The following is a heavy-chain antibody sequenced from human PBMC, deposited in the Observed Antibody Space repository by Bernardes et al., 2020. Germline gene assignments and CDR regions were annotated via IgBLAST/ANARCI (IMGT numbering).Heavy chain of an antibody. CDR2: ISSSSSYI. D-gene: IGHD4-17*01. CDR3: ARDRSPSTVTELTGLF. CDR1: GFTFSSYS. V-gene: IGHV3-21*01. Sequence: GGSLRLSCAASGFTFSSYSMNWVRQAPGKGLEWVSSISSSSSYIYYADSVKGRFTISRDNAKNSLYLQMNSLRAEDTAVYYCARDRSPSTVTELTGLFGGQGTLVTVSS. J-gene: IGHJ4*02.